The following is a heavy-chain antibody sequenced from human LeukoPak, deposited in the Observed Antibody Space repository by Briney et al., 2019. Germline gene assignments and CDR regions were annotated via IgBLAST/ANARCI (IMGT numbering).Heavy chain of an antibody. V-gene: IGHV3-30-3*01. CDR2: ISYDGSNK. D-gene: IGHD2-2*01. CDR3: ARDGWRGGSTTYYGMDV. J-gene: IGHJ6*02. CDR1: GFTFSSYA. Sequence: GGSLRLSCAASGFTFSSYAMHWVRQAPGKGLEWVAVISYDGSNKYYADSVKGRFTISRDNAKNSLYLQMNSLRAEDTAVYYCARDGWRGGSTTYYGMDVWGQGTTVTVSS.